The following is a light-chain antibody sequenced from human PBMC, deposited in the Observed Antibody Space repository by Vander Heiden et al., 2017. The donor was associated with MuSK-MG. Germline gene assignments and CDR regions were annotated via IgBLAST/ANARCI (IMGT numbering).Light chain of an antibody. V-gene: IGKV1-5*03. Sequence: DIQMTQSPSTLSASVGDRVTITCRASQSISSWLAWYQQKPVKAPKLLIYKASSLESGVPSRFSGSGYGTEFTLTISSRQPDDFATYYCQQDNSYLALTFGGGTKVEIK. CDR3: QQDNSYLALT. CDR2: KAS. CDR1: QSISSW. J-gene: IGKJ4*01.